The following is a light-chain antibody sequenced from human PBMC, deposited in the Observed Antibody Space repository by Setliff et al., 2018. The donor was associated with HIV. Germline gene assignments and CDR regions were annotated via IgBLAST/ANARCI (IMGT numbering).Light chain of an antibody. J-gene: IGLJ3*02. CDR3: LLSFSDARLEV. V-gene: IGLV7-46*01. CDR2: DTS. CDR1: TGTVTSGHY. Sequence: QAVVTQEPSLTVSPGGTVTLTCGSSTGTVTSGHYPYWFQQKPGQAPRTLIFDTSNKHSWTPARFSGSLLGGKAALTLSDARPEDEADYYCLLSFSDARLEVFGGGTQLTV.